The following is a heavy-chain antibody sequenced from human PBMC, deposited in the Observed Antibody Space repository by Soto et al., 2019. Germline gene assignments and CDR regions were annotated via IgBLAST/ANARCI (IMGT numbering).Heavy chain of an antibody. V-gene: IGHV3-64D*06. CDR3: WKYSKPGF. CDR1: GFTFSDYT. J-gene: IGHJ4*02. CDR2: ISNDGRNT. Sequence: GGSLRLSCSASGFTFSDYTMHWVRQAPGKGLKYVSTISNDGRNTHYADSVKGRFIISRDNSKNTLYLQMHSLTAEDTAVYYCWKYSKPGFWGQGTLVTVSS. D-gene: IGHD1-26*01.